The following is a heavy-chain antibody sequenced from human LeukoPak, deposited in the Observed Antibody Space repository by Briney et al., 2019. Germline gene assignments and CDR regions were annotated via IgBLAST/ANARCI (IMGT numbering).Heavy chain of an antibody. V-gene: IGHV3-11*01. Sequence: GGSLRLSCAVSGPIFSDNQMAWIRQAPGKGLEWVSHISSSGNTIYYLDSVKGRFTISRDDAKNSVFLQMNSLRAEDTAVYYCAKDRVDTAMPYDAFDIWGQGTMVTVSS. CDR1: GPIFSDNQ. D-gene: IGHD5-18*01. CDR3: AKDRVDTAMPYDAFDI. J-gene: IGHJ3*02. CDR2: ISSSGNTI.